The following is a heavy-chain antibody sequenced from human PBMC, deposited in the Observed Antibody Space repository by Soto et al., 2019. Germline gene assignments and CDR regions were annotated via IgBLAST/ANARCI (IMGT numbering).Heavy chain of an antibody. Sequence: PGGSLRLSCAASGFTFSSYAMYWVRQAPGKGLEYVSAISSNGGSTSYADSVKGRFTISRDNAKNTLYLQMNSLRAEDTAVYYCARDVGYSGYEGYGMDVWGQGTTVTVS. CDR1: GFTFSSYA. CDR2: ISSNGGST. V-gene: IGHV3-64*04. J-gene: IGHJ6*02. D-gene: IGHD5-12*01. CDR3: ARDVGYSGYEGYGMDV.